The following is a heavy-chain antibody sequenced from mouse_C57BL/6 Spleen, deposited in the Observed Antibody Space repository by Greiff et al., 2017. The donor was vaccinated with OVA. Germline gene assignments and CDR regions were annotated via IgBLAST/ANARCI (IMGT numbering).Heavy chain of an antibody. CDR2: IYPGDGDT. CDR3: FYYYGSRDWYFDV. D-gene: IGHD1-1*01. CDR1: VYAFSSSW. V-gene: IGHV1-82*01. Sequence: VQLQQSGPELVKPGASVNLSFPSSVYAFSSSWMNWVKQRPGKGLEWIGRIYPGDGDTNYNGKFKGKATLTADKSSSTAYMQLSSLTSEDSAVYFCFYYYGSRDWYFDVWGTGTTVTVSS. J-gene: IGHJ1*03.